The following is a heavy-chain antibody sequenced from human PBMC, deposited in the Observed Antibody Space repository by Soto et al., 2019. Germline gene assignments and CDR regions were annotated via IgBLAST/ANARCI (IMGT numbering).Heavy chain of an antibody. Sequence: EVQLVESGGGVVQPGGSLRLSCAASGFTFNSYWMHWVRQVPGKGLECVSRIDGDGTTTHYADSVKGRFTISRDNAKNTLYLQMNSLRAVDSAVYPCARRIAVAGTYDHWGQGTLVTVSS. CDR2: IDGDGTTT. CDR1: GFTFNSYW. J-gene: IGHJ4*02. D-gene: IGHD6-19*01. CDR3: ARRIAVAGTYDH. V-gene: IGHV3-74*01.